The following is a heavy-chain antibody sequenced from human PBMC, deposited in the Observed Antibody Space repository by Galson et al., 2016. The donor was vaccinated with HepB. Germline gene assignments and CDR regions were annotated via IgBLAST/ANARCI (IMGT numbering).Heavy chain of an antibody. D-gene: IGHD6-19*01. J-gene: IGHJ5*02. CDR3: ARMFGRGWYVGWTGFDR. CDR1: GDSISSYF. Sequence: SETLSLTCTVSGDSISSYFWSWIRQPAGKGLEWIGRIHTAGSTNYNPSLKSRVTMSVDTSKNQFSLKLSSVTAADTAVYYCARMFGRGWYVGWTGFDRWGQGTLVTVAS. V-gene: IGHV4-4*07. CDR2: IHTAGST.